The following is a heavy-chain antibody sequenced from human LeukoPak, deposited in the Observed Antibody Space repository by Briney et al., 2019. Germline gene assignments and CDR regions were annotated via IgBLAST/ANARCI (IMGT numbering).Heavy chain of an antibody. V-gene: IGHV3-48*01. Sequence: QPGGSLGLSCAASGFTFSNYAMNWVRQAPGRGLEWVSYVSRDGATRSYADSATGRFTFSRDNDKNSVYLQMNSLRAEDTAVYYCAKDLYTTIQGFDSWGQGTLVTVSS. CDR3: AKDLYTTIQGFDS. D-gene: IGHD3-3*01. CDR2: VSRDGATR. J-gene: IGHJ4*02. CDR1: GFTFSNYA.